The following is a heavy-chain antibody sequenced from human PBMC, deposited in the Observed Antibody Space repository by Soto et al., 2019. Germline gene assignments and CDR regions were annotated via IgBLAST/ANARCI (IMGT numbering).Heavy chain of an antibody. CDR1: GFTFSSYA. Sequence: EVQLLESGGGLVQPGGSLRLSCAASGFTFSSYAISWVRQAPGKGLEWVSAISGSGGSTYYADSVKGRFTISRDNSKNTLYLQMNSLRAEDTAVYYCAKDVEQLWCYFDYWGQGTLVTVSS. J-gene: IGHJ4*02. CDR3: AKDVEQLWCYFDY. D-gene: IGHD6-6*01. CDR2: ISGSGGST. V-gene: IGHV3-23*01.